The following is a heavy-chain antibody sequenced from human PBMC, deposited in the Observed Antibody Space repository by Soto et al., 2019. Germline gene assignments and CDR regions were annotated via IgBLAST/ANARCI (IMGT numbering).Heavy chain of an antibody. CDR2: IIPIFGTA. Sequence: QVQLVQSGAEVKKPGSSVKVSCTASGGTFSSYAISWVRQAPGQGLEWMGGIIPIFGTANYAEKFKGRVTITADKSTSTAYMEMRSLRSEDTAVYYCARGGGYGGNSVRPDYFDYWGQGTLVTVSS. D-gene: IGHD4-17*01. CDR1: GGTFSSYA. J-gene: IGHJ4*02. V-gene: IGHV1-69*06. CDR3: ARGGGYGGNSVRPDYFDY.